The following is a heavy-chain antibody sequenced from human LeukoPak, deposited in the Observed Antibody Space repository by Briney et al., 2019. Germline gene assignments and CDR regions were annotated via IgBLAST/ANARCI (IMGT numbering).Heavy chain of an antibody. CDR1: GFIFSDYY. Sequence: GGSLRLSCAASGFIFSDYYMSWVRQAPGKGLEWVAVISYDGSNKYYADSVKGRFTISRDNSKNTLYLQMNSLRAEDTAVYYCAKANREQQLVLGFDYWGQGTLVTVSS. D-gene: IGHD6-13*01. CDR2: ISYDGSNK. CDR3: AKANREQQLVLGFDY. V-gene: IGHV3-30*18. J-gene: IGHJ4*02.